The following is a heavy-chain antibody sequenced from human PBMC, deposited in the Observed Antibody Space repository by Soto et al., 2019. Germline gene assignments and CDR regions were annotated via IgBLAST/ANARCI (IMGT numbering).Heavy chain of an antibody. CDR1: SDSISTFY. CDR2: IYTSGST. J-gene: IGHJ2*01. D-gene: IGHD2-8*01. V-gene: IGHV4-4*07. CDR3: ARLKPMVVVSWYFDL. Sequence: SETLSLTCTVSSDSISTFYLSWVRQTAGKGLEWIGRIYTSGSTNYNPSLKNRVTMSVDTSKKQFSLKLSSVTAADTAVYYCARLKPMVVVSWYFDLWGRGTLVTVSS.